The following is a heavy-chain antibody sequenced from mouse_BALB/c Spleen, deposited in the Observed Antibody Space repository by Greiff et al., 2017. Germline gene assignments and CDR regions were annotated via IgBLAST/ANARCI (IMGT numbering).Heavy chain of an antibody. D-gene: IGHD2-1*01. CDR3: AVGNYDAMDY. V-gene: IGHV1S41*01. CDR2: IAPGSGST. J-gene: IGHJ4*01. CDR1: GYTFTSYW. Sequence: DLVKPGASVKLSCKASGYTFTSYWINWIKQRPGQGLEWIGRIAPGSGSTYYNEMFKGKATLTVDTSSSTAYIQLSSLSSEDSAVYVCAVGNYDAMDYWGQGTSVTVSS.